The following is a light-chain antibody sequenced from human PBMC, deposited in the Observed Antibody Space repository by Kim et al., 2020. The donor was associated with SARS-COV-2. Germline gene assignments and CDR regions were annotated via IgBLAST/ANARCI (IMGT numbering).Light chain of an antibody. J-gene: IGKJ1*01. Sequence: EIVLTQSPATLSLSPGERATLSCGASQSVDSNSFAWYQQRPGLAPRLLIYHGSIRATGIPDRFSASASGTDFTLTISRLEPEDFALYYCQQYGRSRTFGQGTKVDIK. CDR3: QQYGRSRT. CDR2: HGS. CDR1: QSVDSNS. V-gene: IGKV3D-20*01.